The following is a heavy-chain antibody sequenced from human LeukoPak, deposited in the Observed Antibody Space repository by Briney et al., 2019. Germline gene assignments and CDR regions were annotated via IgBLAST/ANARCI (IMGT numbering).Heavy chain of an antibody. V-gene: IGHV4-30-4*08. CDR1: GGSISSGDYY. J-gene: IGHJ5*02. Sequence: PSETLSLTCTVSGGSISSGDYYWSWFRQPPGKGLEWIGYIYYSGSTYYNPSLKSRVTISVDTSKNQFSLKLSSVTAADTAVYYCASRYYDFWSGYSQFDPWGQGTLVTVSS. CDR3: ASRYYDFWSGYSQFDP. CDR2: IYYSGST. D-gene: IGHD3-3*01.